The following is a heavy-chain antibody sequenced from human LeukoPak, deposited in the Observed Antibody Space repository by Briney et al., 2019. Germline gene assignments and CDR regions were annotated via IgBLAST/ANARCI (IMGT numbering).Heavy chain of an antibody. V-gene: IGHV3-23*01. CDR3: AKRTAGFGESEFDY. D-gene: IGHD3-10*01. CDR1: GFTFSSYA. J-gene: IGHJ4*02. Sequence: GGSLRLSCAVSGFTFSSYAMTWVRQAPGKGLEWVSSISGNGDTTYYADSVKGRFTISRDNSKKTLYLQMNTLRAEDTALFYCAKRTAGFGESEFDYWGQGTLVTVSS. CDR2: ISGNGDTT.